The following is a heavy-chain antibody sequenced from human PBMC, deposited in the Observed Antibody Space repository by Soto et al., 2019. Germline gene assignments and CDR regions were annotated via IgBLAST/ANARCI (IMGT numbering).Heavy chain of an antibody. CDR3: ARVYYDILTGYCLGVCYFDY. J-gene: IGHJ4*02. D-gene: IGHD3-9*01. Sequence: QVQLVQSGAEVKKPGASVKVSCKASGYTFTSYGISWVRQAPGQGLEWMGWISAYNGNTNYAQKLRGRVTMTTDTSTSTAYMELRSLRSDDTAVYYCARVYYDILTGYCLGVCYFDYWGQGTLVTVSS. V-gene: IGHV1-18*01. CDR1: GYTFTSYG. CDR2: ISAYNGNT.